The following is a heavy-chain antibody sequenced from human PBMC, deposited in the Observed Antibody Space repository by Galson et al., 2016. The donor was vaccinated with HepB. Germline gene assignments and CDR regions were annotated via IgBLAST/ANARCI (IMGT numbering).Heavy chain of an antibody. D-gene: IGHD6-13*01. Sequence: SETLSLTCTVYGGSLSDYNWSWIRRSPGKGLEWIGKSTESGTTNYNPSLKSRVTISADTSKRQFSLILTPVTAADTAVYYCARGSSNWPAGAFDIWGPGTVLTVSS. CDR2: STESGTT. J-gene: IGHJ3*02. V-gene: IGHV4-34*01. CDR3: ARGSSNWPAGAFDI. CDR1: GGSLSDYN.